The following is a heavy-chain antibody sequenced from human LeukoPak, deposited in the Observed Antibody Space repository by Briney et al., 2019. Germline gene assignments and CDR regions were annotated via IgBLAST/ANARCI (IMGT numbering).Heavy chain of an antibody. J-gene: IGHJ4*02. Sequence: SGPTLVKTTQTLTLTCTFSGFSLSTSGVGVGWIRQPPVRDLEWLALIYWDDDKRYSPSLKSRLTITKDTSRNQVVLTMTNMDPVDTATYYCAHMIYSNSYFDYWGQGTLVTVSS. V-gene: IGHV2-5*02. D-gene: IGHD4-11*01. CDR2: IYWDDDK. CDR3: AHMIYSNSYFDY. CDR1: GFSLSTSGVG.